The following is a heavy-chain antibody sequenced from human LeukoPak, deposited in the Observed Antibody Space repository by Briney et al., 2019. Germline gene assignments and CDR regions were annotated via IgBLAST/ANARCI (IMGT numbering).Heavy chain of an antibody. CDR3: AKQHSSSWYAGTFFDY. J-gene: IGHJ4*02. Sequence: GGSLRLSCAASGFTFSSYAMSWVRQAPGKGLEWVSAISGSGGSTYYADSVKGRFTISRDNSKNTLYLQMNSLRAEDTAVYYCAKQHSSSWYAGTFFDYWGQGTLVTVSS. CDR1: GFTFSSYA. D-gene: IGHD6-13*01. CDR2: ISGSGGST. V-gene: IGHV3-23*01.